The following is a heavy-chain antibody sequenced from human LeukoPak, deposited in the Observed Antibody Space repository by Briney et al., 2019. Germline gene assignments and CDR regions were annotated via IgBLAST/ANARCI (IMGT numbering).Heavy chain of an antibody. V-gene: IGHV3-53*01. CDR2: IYSGGST. CDR1: GFTDSSNY. Sequence: PGGSLRLSCAASGFTDSSNYMSWVRQAPGKGLEWVSVIYSGGSTYYADSVKGRFTISRDNSKNTLYLQMNSLRAEDTAVYYCARRRARHYFDYWGQGTLVTVSS. J-gene: IGHJ4*02. CDR3: ARRRARHYFDY.